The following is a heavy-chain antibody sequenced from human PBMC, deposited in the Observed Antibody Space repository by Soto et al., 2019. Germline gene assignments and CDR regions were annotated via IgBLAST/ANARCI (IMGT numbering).Heavy chain of an antibody. D-gene: IGHD3-10*02. CDR2: IYYSGST. Sequence: SETLSLTCTVSGGSISSSSYYWGWIRQPPGKGLEWIGSIYYSGSTYYNPSLKSRVTISVDTSKNQFSLKLSSVTAADTAVSFCSGLFGFVRFLYAYWGRGTLVTVSS. V-gene: IGHV4-39*01. CDR1: GGSISSSSYY. J-gene: IGHJ1*01. CDR3: SGLFGFVRFLYAY.